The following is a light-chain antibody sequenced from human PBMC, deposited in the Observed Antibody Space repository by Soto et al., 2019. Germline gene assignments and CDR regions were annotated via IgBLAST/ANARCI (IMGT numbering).Light chain of an antibody. Sequence: EIVLTQSPGTLSLSPWERATLSFRASQSGRDMYLAWYQQKPGQPPRLLIYGVSSRAYGIPDRFSGSGSGTDFTLIISRLEPEDFAMYYCQQYGSSPRKFGQGTKVDI. CDR1: QSGRDMY. CDR3: QQYGSSPRK. CDR2: GVS. V-gene: IGKV3-20*01. J-gene: IGKJ1*01.